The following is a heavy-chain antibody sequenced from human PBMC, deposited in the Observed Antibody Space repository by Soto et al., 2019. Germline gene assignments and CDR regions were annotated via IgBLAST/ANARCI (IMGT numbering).Heavy chain of an antibody. D-gene: IGHD1-1*01. CDR2: IHPSGST. CDR3: ARGRDAYKLGTV. J-gene: IGHJ6*02. V-gene: IGHV4-34*01. CDR1: GGSLSDYY. Sequence: QVQLQQWGAGLLKPSETLSLTCAVSGGSLSDYYWPWIRQSPGKGLEWIGEIHPSGSTNYNPSLRSRVTISLDTSKNQLSLKLTSLSAAATAVHYCARGRDAYKLGTVSGHGTTVTVSS.